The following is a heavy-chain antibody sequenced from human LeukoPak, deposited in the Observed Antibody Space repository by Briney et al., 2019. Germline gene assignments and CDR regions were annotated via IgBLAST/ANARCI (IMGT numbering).Heavy chain of an antibody. CDR1: GFTFSSYW. CDR3: ASAVFNWFDP. V-gene: IGHV3-74*01. CDR2: INSDGSST. D-gene: IGHD3-3*01. J-gene: IGHJ5*02. Sequence: GGSLRLSCAASGFTFSSYWMHWVRQAPGKGLVWVSRINSDGSSTSYADSVKRRFTISRDNSTNTLYLQMNSLRAEDTAVYYCASAVFNWFDPWGQGTLVTVSS.